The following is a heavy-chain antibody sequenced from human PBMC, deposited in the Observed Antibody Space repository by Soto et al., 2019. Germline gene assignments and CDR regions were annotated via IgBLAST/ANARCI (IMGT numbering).Heavy chain of an antibody. CDR2: IKQDGSEK. CDR1: GFTFSSYW. D-gene: IGHD5-12*01. J-gene: IGHJ6*03. V-gene: IGHV3-7*01. CDR3: ARDKQVATIFYYSFMVV. Sequence: GGSLRLSCAASGFTFSSYWMSWVRQAPGKGMEWVANIKQDGSEKYYVDSVKGRFTISRDNAKNSLYLQMNSLRAEYTAVYFCARDKQVATIFYYSFMVVLGKGTTVTVSS.